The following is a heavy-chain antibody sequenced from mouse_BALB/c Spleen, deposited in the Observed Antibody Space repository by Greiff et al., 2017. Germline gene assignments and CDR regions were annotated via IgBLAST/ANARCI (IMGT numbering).Heavy chain of an antibody. J-gene: IGHJ4*01. CDR2: IYYSGTI. CDR3: AREGAIMDY. CDR1: GISITTGNYR. V-gene: IGHV3-5*02. Sequence: VQLQQSGPGLVKPSQTVSLTCTVTGISITTGNYRWSWIRQFPGNKLEWIGYIYYSGTITYNPSLTSRTTITRDTSKNQFFLEMNSLTAEDTATYYCAREGAIMDYWGQGTSVTVSS. D-gene: IGHD3-1*01.